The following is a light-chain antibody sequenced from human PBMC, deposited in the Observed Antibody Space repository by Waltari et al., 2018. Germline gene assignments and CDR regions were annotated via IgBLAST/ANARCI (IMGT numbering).Light chain of an antibody. J-gene: IGLJ2*01. CDR1: SSNVGRNS. Sequence: QSVLTQPPSESGTPGQTVTIACSGSSSNVGRNSVYWSQQLPGTAPKLLIYRYDQRPSGVPARFFGSKSGTSASLVITGLRPEDEADYYCAAWDDSLYVVFGGGTRLTV. CDR3: AAWDDSLYVV. V-gene: IGLV1-47*01. CDR2: RYD.